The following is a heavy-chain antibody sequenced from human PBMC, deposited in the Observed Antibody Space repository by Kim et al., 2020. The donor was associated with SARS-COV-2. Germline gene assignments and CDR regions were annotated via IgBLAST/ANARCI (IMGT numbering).Heavy chain of an antibody. Sequence: GGSLRLSCAASGFTFSSYGMHWVRQAPGKGLEWVAVISYDGSNKYYADSVKGRFTISRDNSKNTLYLQMNSLRAEDTAVYYCAKCRLKSAVTPLDYWGQGTLVTVSS. CDR3: AKCRLKSAVTPLDY. V-gene: IGHV3-30*18. CDR2: ISYDGSNK. D-gene: IGHD4-17*01. CDR1: GFTFSSYG. J-gene: IGHJ4*02.